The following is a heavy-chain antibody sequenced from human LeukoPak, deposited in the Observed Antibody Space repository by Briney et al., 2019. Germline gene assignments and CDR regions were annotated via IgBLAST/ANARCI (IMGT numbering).Heavy chain of an antibody. CDR1: GGTFSSYA. CDR3: ARDGRVGSTSSSFDY. CDR2: IIPIFGTA. Sequence: GASVKVSCKASGGTFSSYAISWVRQAPGQGLEWMGGIIPIFGTANYAQKFQGRVTITTDESTSTAYMELSSLRSEDTAVYYCARDGRVGSTSSSFDYWGQGTLVTVSS. J-gene: IGHJ4*02. D-gene: IGHD2-2*01. V-gene: IGHV1-69*05.